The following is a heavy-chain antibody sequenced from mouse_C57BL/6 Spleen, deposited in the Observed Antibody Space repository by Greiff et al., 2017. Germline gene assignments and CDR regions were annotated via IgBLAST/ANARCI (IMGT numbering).Heavy chain of an antibody. CDR2: ISSGGDYI. CDR1: GFTFSSYA. CDR3: TREGDYGSSRYFDV. D-gene: IGHD1-1*01. Sequence: EVKVVESGEGLVKPGGSLKLSCAASGFTFSSYAMSWVRQTPEKRLEWVAYISSGGDYIYYADTVKGRFTISRDNARNTLYLQMSSLKSEDTAMYYCTREGDYGSSRYFDVWGTGTTVTVSS. J-gene: IGHJ1*03. V-gene: IGHV5-9-1*02.